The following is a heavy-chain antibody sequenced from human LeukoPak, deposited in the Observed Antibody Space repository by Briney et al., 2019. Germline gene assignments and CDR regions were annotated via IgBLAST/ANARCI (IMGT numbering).Heavy chain of an antibody. CDR3: AARGYCSSTSCPTSDY. J-gene: IGHJ4*02. Sequence: PSETLSLTCTVSGGSISSSSYYWGWIRQPPGKGLEWIGSIYYSGSTYYNPSLKSRVTISVDTSKNQFSLKLSSVTAADTAVYYCAARGYCSSTSCPTSDYWGQGTLVTVSS. D-gene: IGHD2-2*01. CDR2: IYYSGST. V-gene: IGHV4-39*07. CDR1: GGSISSSSYY.